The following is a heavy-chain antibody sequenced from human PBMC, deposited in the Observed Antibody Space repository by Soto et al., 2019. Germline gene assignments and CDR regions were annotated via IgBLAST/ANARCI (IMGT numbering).Heavy chain of an antibody. CDR1: GYTFTSYA. D-gene: IGHD3-22*01. J-gene: IGHJ5*02. Sequence: ASVKASCKSSGYTFTSYAMHWVRQAPGQRLEWMGWINAGNGNTKYSQKFQGRVTITRDTSASTAYMELSSLRSEDTAVYYCARESDSSVAWFDPWGQGTLVTVSS. CDR3: ARESDSSVAWFDP. V-gene: IGHV1-3*01. CDR2: INAGNGNT.